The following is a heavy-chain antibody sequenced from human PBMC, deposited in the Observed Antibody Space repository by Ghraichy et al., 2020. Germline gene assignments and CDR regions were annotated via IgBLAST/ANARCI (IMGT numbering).Heavy chain of an antibody. CDR2: IGTAGDT. CDR1: GFTFSSYD. J-gene: IGHJ6*02. V-gene: IGHV3-13*01. D-gene: IGHD2-2*01. CDR3: ARGRGWYCSSTSCYASYYYGMDV. Sequence: GESLNISCAASGFTFSSYDMHWVRQATGKGLEWVSAIGTAGDTYYPGSVKGRFTISRENAKNSLYLQMNSLRAGDTAVYYCARGRGWYCSSTSCYASYYYGMDVWGQGTTVTVSS.